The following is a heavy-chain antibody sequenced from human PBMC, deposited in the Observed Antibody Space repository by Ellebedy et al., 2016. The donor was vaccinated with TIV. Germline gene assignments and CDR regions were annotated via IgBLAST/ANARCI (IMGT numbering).Heavy chain of an antibody. Sequence: GGSLRLXXAVSGFSVSSNDMSWVRQAPGKGLEWVSVMSSGGSTFYADSVKVRFTISRDNSKNTLNLQMNSLRVEDTAVYYCARAGRTELWSLDVWGQGTTVSVSS. V-gene: IGHV3-66*01. CDR1: GFSVSSND. CDR2: MSSGGST. J-gene: IGHJ6*02. CDR3: ARAGRTELWSLDV. D-gene: IGHD5-18*01.